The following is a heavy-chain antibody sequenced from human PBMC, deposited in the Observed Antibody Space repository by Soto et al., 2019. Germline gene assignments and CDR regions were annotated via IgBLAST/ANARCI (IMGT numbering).Heavy chain of an antibody. D-gene: IGHD3-10*01. CDR3: ARDRELDLRFGELIYYYYYGMDV. J-gene: IGHJ6*02. CDR1: GGSISSGDYY. V-gene: IGHV4-30-4*01. CDR2: IYYSGST. Sequence: SETLSLTCTVSGGSISSGDYYWSWIRQPPGRGLEWIGYIYYSGSTYYNPSLKSRVTISVDTSKNQFSLKLSSVTAADTAVYYCARDRELDLRFGELIYYYYYGMDVWGQGTTVTVSS.